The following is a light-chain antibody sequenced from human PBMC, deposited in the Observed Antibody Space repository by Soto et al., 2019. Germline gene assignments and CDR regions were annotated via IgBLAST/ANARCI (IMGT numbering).Light chain of an antibody. J-gene: IGLJ1*01. V-gene: IGLV2-14*01. Sequence: QSALTQPASVSGSPGQSITMSCTGTSDDVGGYNYVSWYQQHPGEVPKLVIFEVSNRPSGVSNRFSGSKSGNTASLTISGLQADDEADYYCSSYSSIPSYVFGNGTKLTVL. CDR3: SSYSSIPSYV. CDR2: EVS. CDR1: SDDVGGYNY.